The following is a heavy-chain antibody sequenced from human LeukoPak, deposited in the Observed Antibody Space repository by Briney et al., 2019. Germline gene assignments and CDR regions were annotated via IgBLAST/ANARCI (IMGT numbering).Heavy chain of an antibody. CDR2: IYYSGST. J-gene: IGHJ6*02. CDR1: GGSFSGYY. D-gene: IGHD3-3*01. CDR3: ARDELRFLGDYYGMDV. Sequence: SETLSLTCAVYGGSFSGYYWSWIRQPPGKGLEWIGYIYYSGSTNYNPSLKSRVTISVDTSKNQFSLKLSSVTAADTAVYYCARDELRFLGDYYGMDVWGQGTTVTVSS. V-gene: IGHV4-59*01.